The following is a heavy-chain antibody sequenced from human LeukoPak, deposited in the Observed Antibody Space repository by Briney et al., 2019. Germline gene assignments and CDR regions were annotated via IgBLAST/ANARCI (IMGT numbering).Heavy chain of an antibody. V-gene: IGHV3-23*01. Sequence: PGGSLRLSCAASGFTFSSYAMSWVRQAPGKGREWVSAISGSGGSTYYADSVKGRFTISRDNSKNTLYLQMNSLRAEDTAVYHCAKGRITGTRNFDYWGQGTLVTVSS. CDR3: AKGRITGTRNFDY. J-gene: IGHJ4*02. D-gene: IGHD1-20*01. CDR1: GFTFSSYA. CDR2: ISGSGGST.